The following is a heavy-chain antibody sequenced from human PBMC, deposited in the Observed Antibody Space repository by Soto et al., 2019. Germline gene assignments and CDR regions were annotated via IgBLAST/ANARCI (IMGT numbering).Heavy chain of an antibody. CDR2: ISAYNGNT. Sequence: ASVKVSCKASGYTFTSYGISWVRQAPGQGLEWMGWISAYNGNTNYAQKLQGRVTMTTDTSTSTAYMELRSLRSDDTAVYYCARKYSSSSPAVLLFDPWGQGTLVTVSS. J-gene: IGHJ5*02. V-gene: IGHV1-18*01. CDR3: ARKYSSSSPAVLLFDP. D-gene: IGHD6-6*01. CDR1: GYTFTSYG.